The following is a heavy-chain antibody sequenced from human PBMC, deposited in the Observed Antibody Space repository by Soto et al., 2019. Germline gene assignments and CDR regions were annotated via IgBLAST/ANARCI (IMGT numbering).Heavy chain of an antibody. V-gene: IGHV1-46*02. CDR1: GYTFNSYY. Sequence: ASVKVSCKASGYTFNSYYMHWVRQAPGQGLEWMGIINPSGGSTSYAQKFQGRVTMTRDTSTSTVYMELSSLRSEDTAVYYCARDGTAAGAFDIWGQGTMVTVSS. D-gene: IGHD6-13*01. J-gene: IGHJ3*02. CDR2: INPSGGST. CDR3: ARDGTAAGAFDI.